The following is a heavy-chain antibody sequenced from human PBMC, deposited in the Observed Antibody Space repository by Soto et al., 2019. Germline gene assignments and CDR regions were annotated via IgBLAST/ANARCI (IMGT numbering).Heavy chain of an antibody. CDR2: ISWNSGSI. CDR3: AKDIRRYSGSYYFDY. Sequence: ESGGGLVQPGRSLRLSCAASGFTFDDYAMHWVRQAPGKGLEWVSGISWNSGSIGYADSVKGRFTISRDNAKNSLYLQMNSLRAEDTALYYCAKDIRRYSGSYYFDYWGQGTLVTVSS. J-gene: IGHJ4*02. D-gene: IGHD1-26*01. CDR1: GFTFDDYA. V-gene: IGHV3-9*01.